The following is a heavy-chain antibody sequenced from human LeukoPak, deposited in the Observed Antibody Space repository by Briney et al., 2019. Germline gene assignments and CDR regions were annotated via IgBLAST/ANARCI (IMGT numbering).Heavy chain of an antibody. CDR2: ISYDGSNK. CDR1: GFTLSSYG. D-gene: IGHD4/OR15-4a*01. CDR3: AKQSGADRGHLDF. Sequence: QPGGSLRLSCAASGFTLSSYGMHWLGQAPGKGLEGVAVISYDGSNKYCADPVKGRFTISRDNSKNTLYLQMNSLRAEDTAVYYCAKQSGADRGHLDFWGQGTLVTVSS. V-gene: IGHV3-30*18. J-gene: IGHJ4*02.